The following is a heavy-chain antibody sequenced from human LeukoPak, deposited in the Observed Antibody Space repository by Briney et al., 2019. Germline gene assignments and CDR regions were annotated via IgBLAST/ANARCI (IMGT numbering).Heavy chain of an antibody. D-gene: IGHD6-13*01. Sequence: ASVKVSCKASGYTFISYGISWVRQAPGQWVEWMGWISAYNGNTNYAQKLQGRVTMTTDTSTSTAYMELRSLRSDDTAVYYCARLSSSWYSAFDIWGQGTMVTVSS. CDR2: ISAYNGNT. V-gene: IGHV1-18*01. CDR3: ARLSSSWYSAFDI. J-gene: IGHJ3*02. CDR1: GYTFISYG.